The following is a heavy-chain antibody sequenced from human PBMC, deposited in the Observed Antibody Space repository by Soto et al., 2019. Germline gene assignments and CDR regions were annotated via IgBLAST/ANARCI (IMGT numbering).Heavy chain of an antibody. CDR3: AASSKAHTYYYGMDV. J-gene: IGHJ6*02. D-gene: IGHD5-18*01. CDR1: GYTSTSYY. Sequence: GASVKVSCKASGYTSTSYYMHWVRQAPGQGLEWMGIINPSGGSTSYAQKFQGRVTMTRDTSTSTVYMELSSLRSEDTAVYYCAASSKAHTYYYGMDVWGQGTTVTVSS. V-gene: IGHV1-46*01. CDR2: INPSGGST.